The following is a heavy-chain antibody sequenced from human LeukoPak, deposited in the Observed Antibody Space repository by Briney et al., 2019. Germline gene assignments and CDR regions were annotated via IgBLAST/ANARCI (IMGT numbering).Heavy chain of an antibody. D-gene: IGHD3-3*01. J-gene: IGHJ4*02. CDR1: GFTFSSYA. Sequence: GGSLRLSCAASGFTFSSYAMHWVRQAPGKGLEWVAVISYDGSNKYYADSVKGRFTISRDNSKNTLYLQMNSLRAEDTAVYYCASFRRNVLRFLEWQPTFDYWGQGTLVTVSS. V-gene: IGHV3-30-3*01. CDR3: ASFRRNVLRFLEWQPTFDY. CDR2: ISYDGSNK.